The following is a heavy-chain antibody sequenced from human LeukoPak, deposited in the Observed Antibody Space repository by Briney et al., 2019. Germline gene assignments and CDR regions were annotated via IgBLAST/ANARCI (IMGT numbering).Heavy chain of an antibody. CDR2: IKSKTDGGTT. CDR3: SYFYDSSGYPQFDY. Sequence: GGSLTFTCAASGFTFSKAWMSWVRQAPGKGLEWVRRIKSKTDGGTTDYAATVKGRFTMSSEDSQNKLYLQTNNLKTEDTSVYYCSYFYDSSGYPQFDYWGQGTLVTVSS. V-gene: IGHV3-15*01. D-gene: IGHD3-22*01. CDR1: GFTFSKAW. J-gene: IGHJ4*02.